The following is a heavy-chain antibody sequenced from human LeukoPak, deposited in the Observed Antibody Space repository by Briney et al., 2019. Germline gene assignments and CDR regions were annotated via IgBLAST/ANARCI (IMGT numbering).Heavy chain of an antibody. V-gene: IGHV5-51*01. CDR3: ARHRRGYSGPAPLGYFDL. Sequence: GESLKISCKGSGYSFTSYWIGWVRQMPGKGLEWMGIIYPGDSDTRYSPSFQGQVTISADKSISTAYLQWSSLKASDTAMYYCARHRRGYSGPAPLGYFDLWGRGTLVTVSP. D-gene: IGHD5-12*01. J-gene: IGHJ2*01. CDR2: IYPGDSDT. CDR1: GYSFTSYW.